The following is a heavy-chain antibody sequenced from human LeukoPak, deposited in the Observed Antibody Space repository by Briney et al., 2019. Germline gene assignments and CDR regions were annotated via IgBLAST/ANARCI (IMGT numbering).Heavy chain of an antibody. J-gene: IGHJ3*02. CDR2: ISSSSYI. Sequence: GGSLRLSCAASGFTFSSYSMNWVRQAPGKGLEWVSSISSSSYIYYADSVKGRFTISRDNAKNSLYLQMNSLRAEDTAVYYCAREVYCGGDCYSGGAFDIWGQGTMVTVSS. D-gene: IGHD2-21*01. CDR1: GFTFSSYS. CDR3: AREVYCGGDCYSGGAFDI. V-gene: IGHV3-21*01.